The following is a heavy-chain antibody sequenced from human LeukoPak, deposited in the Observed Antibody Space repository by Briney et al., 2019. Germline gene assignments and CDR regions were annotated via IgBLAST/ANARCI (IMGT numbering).Heavy chain of an antibody. V-gene: IGHV4-30-2*01. CDR2: IYHSGST. J-gene: IGHJ4*02. CDR3: ARTYMVRGVIIEAFDY. D-gene: IGHD3-10*01. CDR1: GGSISSGGYS. Sequence: HPSETLSLTCAVSGGSISSGGYSWGWIRQPPGKGLEWIEYIYHSGSTYYHPSLKSRFTISVDRSNNQFSLKLSSVTAADTAVYYCARTYMVRGVIIEAFDYWGQGTLVTVSS.